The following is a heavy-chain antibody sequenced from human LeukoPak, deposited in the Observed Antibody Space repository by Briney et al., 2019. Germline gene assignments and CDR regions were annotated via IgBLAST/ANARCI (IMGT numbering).Heavy chain of an antibody. Sequence: SETLSLTCTVSGGSVSNYYWSWIRQPPGKGLEWIGYIYYSGSTYYNPSLKSRVTISVDTPKNQFSLKLSSVTAADTAVYYCATPSIAARPWYYGMDVWGQGTTVTISS. D-gene: IGHD6-6*01. V-gene: IGHV4-30-4*01. J-gene: IGHJ6*02. CDR2: IYYSGST. CDR3: ATPSIAARPWYYGMDV. CDR1: GGSVSNYY.